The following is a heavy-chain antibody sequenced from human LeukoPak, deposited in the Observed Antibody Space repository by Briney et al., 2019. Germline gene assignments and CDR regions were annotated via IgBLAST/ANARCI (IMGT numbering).Heavy chain of an antibody. CDR2: ISAYNSNT. D-gene: IGHD2-15*01. V-gene: IGHV1-18*01. CDR1: GYTFTSYG. CDR3: ARDSRRYCSGGSCPVGDY. J-gene: IGHJ4*02. Sequence: ASVKVSCKASGYTFTSYGISWVRQAPGQGLEWMGWISAYNSNTNYAQKLQGRVTMTTDTSTSTAYMELRSLRSDDTAVYYCARDSRRYCSGGSCPVGDYWGQGTLVTVSS.